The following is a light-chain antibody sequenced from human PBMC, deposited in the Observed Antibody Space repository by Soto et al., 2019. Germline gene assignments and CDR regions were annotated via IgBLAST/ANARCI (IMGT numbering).Light chain of an antibody. V-gene: IGKV3-20*01. CDR3: QQYGASPDT. J-gene: IGKJ4*02. CDR2: NVS. CDR1: QSVSNNY. Sequence: EIVLTQSPGTLSLSPGERATLSCRASQSVSNNYLAWYQQKPGQAPRLLIYNVSRRATGIPDRFSGSGSGTDFTLTVSRLEPEDFAVYYCQQYGASPDTFGRGTKVDIK.